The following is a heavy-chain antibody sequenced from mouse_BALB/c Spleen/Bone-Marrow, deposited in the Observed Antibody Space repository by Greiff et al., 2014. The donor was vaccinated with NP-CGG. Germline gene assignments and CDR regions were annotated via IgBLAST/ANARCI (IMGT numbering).Heavy chain of an antibody. D-gene: IGHD1-2*01. CDR2: ISSGGSYT. J-gene: IGHJ4*01. CDR3: ARDHYGYYTMDC. CDR1: GFTFSSYA. Sequence: EVKLVESGGGLVKPGGSLKLSCAASGFTFSSYAMSWVRQSPEERLEWVAEISSGGSYTYYPDTVTGRFTISRDNAKNTLYLEMSSLRSEDTAMYYCARDHYGYYTMDCWGQGTSVTVSS. V-gene: IGHV5-9-4*01.